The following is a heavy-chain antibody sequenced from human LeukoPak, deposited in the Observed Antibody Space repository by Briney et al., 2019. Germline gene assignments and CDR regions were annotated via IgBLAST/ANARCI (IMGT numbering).Heavy chain of an antibody. D-gene: IGHD1-20*01. CDR2: IRGSGAST. Sequence: GGSLRHSCAASGLTFSSYAMSWVRQAPGKGLESVSTIRGSGASTYYIDSVKGRFTISRDNSKNTLYLQMNSLRAEDTAVCYCAKTITGTLDYWGQGTLVTVSS. J-gene: IGHJ4*02. CDR1: GLTFSSYA. V-gene: IGHV3-23*01. CDR3: AKTITGTLDY.